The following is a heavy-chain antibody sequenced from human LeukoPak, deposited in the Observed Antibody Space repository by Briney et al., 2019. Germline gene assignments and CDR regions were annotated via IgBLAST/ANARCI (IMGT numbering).Heavy chain of an antibody. V-gene: IGHV4-59*08. J-gene: IGHJ4*02. Sequence: SETLSLTCTVSGGSISSYYWSWIRQPVGKGLEWIGYIYYSGSTNYNPSLKSRVTISVDTSKNQFSLNLSSVTAADTAVYYCARQVVGAPFDNWDQGTLVTVSS. CDR2: IYYSGST. CDR3: ARQVVGAPFDN. D-gene: IGHD1-26*01. CDR1: GGSISSYY.